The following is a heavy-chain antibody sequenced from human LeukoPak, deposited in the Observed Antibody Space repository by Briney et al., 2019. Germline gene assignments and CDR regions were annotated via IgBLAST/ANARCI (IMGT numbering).Heavy chain of an antibody. J-gene: IGHJ4*02. CDR3: ARGVGGWYFDS. CDR2: LSGGSDTI. CDR1: DFIFSTYS. D-gene: IGHD6-19*01. Sequence: GGSLRLSCVVSDFIFSTYSMNWVRQAPGKGLEWVSYLSGGSDTIYYADSVKGRFTISRDNGKNSLFLQMNSLRAEDTAMYYCARGVGGWYFDSWGQGTLVTVSS. V-gene: IGHV3-48*04.